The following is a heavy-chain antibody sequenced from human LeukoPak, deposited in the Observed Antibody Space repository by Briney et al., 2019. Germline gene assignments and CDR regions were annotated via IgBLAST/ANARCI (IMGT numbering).Heavy chain of an antibody. D-gene: IGHD3-22*01. Sequence: ASVKASCKASGYTFTSYYMHWVRQAPGQGLEWMGIINPSGGSTSYAQKFQGRVTMTRDTSTSTVYMELSSLRSEDTAVYYCARDLGKYTYYYDSSGYYWGQGTLVTVSS. CDR3: ARDLGKYTYYYDSSGYY. CDR2: INPSGGST. J-gene: IGHJ4*02. V-gene: IGHV1-46*01. CDR1: GYTFTSYY.